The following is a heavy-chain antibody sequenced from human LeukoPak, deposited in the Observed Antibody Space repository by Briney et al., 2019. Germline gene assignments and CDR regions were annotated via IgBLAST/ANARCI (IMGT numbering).Heavy chain of an antibody. J-gene: IGHJ3*02. CDR2: IYSGGST. CDR1: GFTVSSNY. CDR3: ARDRRAVAGTRSDAFDI. Sequence: PGGSLRLSCAASGFTVSSNYVSWIRQAPGKGLEWVSVIYSGGSTYYADSVKGRFTISRDNSKNTLYLQMNSLRAEDTAVYYCARDRRAVAGTRSDAFDIWGQGTMVTVSS. D-gene: IGHD6-19*01. V-gene: IGHV3-53*01.